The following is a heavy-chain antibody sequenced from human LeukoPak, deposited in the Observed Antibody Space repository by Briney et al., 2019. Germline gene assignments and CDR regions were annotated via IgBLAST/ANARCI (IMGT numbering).Heavy chain of an antibody. CDR2: ISSSSSTI. V-gene: IGHV3-48*01. J-gene: IGHJ4*02. Sequence: GGSLRLSCVASGFTFSRYSMNWVRQAPGKGLEWISYISSSSSTIYYAVSVKGRFTISRDNAKNSLYLQLNSLRAEDTAVYYCATGGFLEWSDYWGQGTLVTVSS. D-gene: IGHD3-3*01. CDR3: ATGGFLEWSDY. CDR1: GFTFSRYS.